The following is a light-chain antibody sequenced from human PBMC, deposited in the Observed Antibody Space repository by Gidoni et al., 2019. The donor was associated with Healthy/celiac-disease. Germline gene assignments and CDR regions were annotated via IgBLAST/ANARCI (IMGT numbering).Light chain of an antibody. V-gene: IGLV1-44*01. CDR2: SNN. CDR1: SSNIGSNT. J-gene: IGLJ3*02. CDR3: AAWDDSLNVNWV. Sequence: QSVLTKPPSASGTPGQRVTISCSGRSSNIGSNTVNWYQQLPGTAPKLLIYSNNQLPSGVPDRVSGSKSGTSASLAISGLQSEDEADYYFAAWDDSLNVNWVFGGGTKLTVL.